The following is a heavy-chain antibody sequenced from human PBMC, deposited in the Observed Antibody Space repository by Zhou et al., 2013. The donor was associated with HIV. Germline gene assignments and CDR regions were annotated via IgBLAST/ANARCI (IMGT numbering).Heavy chain of an antibody. CDR2: IIPIFGTA. V-gene: IGHV1-69*05. CDR1: GGTFSSYA. CDR3: ARGLLLPSNYYYYYMDV. J-gene: IGHJ6*03. Sequence: QVQLVQSGAEVKKPGSSVKVSCKASGGTFSSYAISWVRQAPGQGLEWMGGIIPIFGTANYAQKFQGRVTITTDESTSTAYMELSSLRSEDTAVYYCARGLLLPSNYYYYYMDVWGKGTTVTVSS. D-gene: IGHD2-15*01.